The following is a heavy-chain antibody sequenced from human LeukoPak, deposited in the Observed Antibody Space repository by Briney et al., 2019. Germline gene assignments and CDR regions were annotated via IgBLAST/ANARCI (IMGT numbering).Heavy chain of an antibody. Sequence: GGSLRLSCAASGFTFTSYGMSWVRQAPGKGLEWVSAISGSGGSTYYADSVKGRFTISRDNSENTLYLQMNSLRAEDTAVYYCAKVFSSHGADIVGATVNAFDIWGQGTMVTVSS. CDR2: ISGSGGST. J-gene: IGHJ3*02. V-gene: IGHV3-23*01. CDR3: AKVFSSHGADIVGATVNAFDI. D-gene: IGHD1-26*01. CDR1: GFTFTSYG.